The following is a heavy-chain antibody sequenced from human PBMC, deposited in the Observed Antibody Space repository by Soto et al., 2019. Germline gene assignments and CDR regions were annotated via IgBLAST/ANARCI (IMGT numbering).Heavy chain of an antibody. D-gene: IGHD7-27*01. CDR3: AKDRNWGQYYFDY. CDR1: GFTFSSYG. Sequence: GGSLRLSCAASGFTFSSYGMHWVRQAPGKGLEWVAVISYDGSNKYYADSVKGRFTISRDNSKNTLYLQMNSLRAEDTAVYYCAKDRNWGQYYFDYWGQGTLVTVSS. V-gene: IGHV3-30*18. J-gene: IGHJ4*02. CDR2: ISYDGSNK.